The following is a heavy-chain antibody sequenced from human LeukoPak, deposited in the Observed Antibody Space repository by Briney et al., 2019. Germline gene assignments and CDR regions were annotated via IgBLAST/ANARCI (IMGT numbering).Heavy chain of an antibody. Sequence: GGSLRLSCAASGFTFRAYSMNWVRQAPGKGPEWVSHISSSSSTIYYADSVKGRFTISRDNAKNTLYLQMNSLRDEDTAVYYCVRGDGWFGELLNFDNWGQGTLVTVSS. CDR3: VRGDGWFGELLNFDN. V-gene: IGHV3-48*02. CDR1: GFTFRAYS. CDR2: ISSSSSTI. J-gene: IGHJ4*02. D-gene: IGHD3-10*01.